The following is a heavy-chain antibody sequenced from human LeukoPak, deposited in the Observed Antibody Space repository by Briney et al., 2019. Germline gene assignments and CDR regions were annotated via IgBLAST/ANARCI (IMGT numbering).Heavy chain of an antibody. CDR2: INWNSGST. CDR1: GFTLDDYA. V-gene: IGHV3-9*03. Sequence: GGSLRLSCAGSGFTLDDYAVHWVRQAPGEGLEWVSGINWNSGSTRYAASVKGRFTISRDNAKKSLYLQMNSLRAEDMALYYCAKTSTSYCAGDCLPGYFDLWGRGTLVTVSS. CDR3: AKTSTSYCAGDCLPGYFDL. J-gene: IGHJ2*01. D-gene: IGHD2-21*02.